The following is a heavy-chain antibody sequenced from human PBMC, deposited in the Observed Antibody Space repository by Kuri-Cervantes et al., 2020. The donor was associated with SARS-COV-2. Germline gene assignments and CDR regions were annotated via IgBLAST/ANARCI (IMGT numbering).Heavy chain of an antibody. CDR2: INHSGST. CDR1: GGSFNTYY. V-gene: IGHV4-34*01. D-gene: IGHD5-12*01. J-gene: IGHJ4*02. Sequence: SQTLSLTCGVYGGSFNTYYWSWLRQTPGKGLEWIGEINHSGSTNYNPSLKSRVTISVDTSKNQFSLKLSSVTAADTAVYYCASHHNSGYAPLDYWGQGTLVTVSS. CDR3: ASHHNSGYAPLDY.